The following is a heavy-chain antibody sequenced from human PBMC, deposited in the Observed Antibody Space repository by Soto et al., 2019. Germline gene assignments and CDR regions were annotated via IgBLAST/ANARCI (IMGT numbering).Heavy chain of an antibody. CDR1: GFTFSNYG. CDR3: AGDCSSTRCYGGHFDY. Sequence: EVQLVESGGGLVKPGGSLRLSCAASGFTFSNYGMNWVRQAPGKGLDWVSSISSSSNYMYYADSVKGRFTISRDNAKNSLFLQMNSLRAEDTGVYYCAGDCSSTRCYGGHFDYWGQGTLVTVSS. D-gene: IGHD2-2*01. J-gene: IGHJ4*02. V-gene: IGHV3-21*01. CDR2: ISSSSNYM.